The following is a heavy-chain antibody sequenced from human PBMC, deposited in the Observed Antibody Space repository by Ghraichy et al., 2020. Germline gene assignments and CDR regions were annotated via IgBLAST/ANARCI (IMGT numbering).Heavy chain of an antibody. D-gene: IGHD1-26*01. CDR1: DASFNGYY. Sequence: SETLSLTCAVYDASFNGYYWTWIRQPPGKGLEWIGEINQSGTTNYNPSLKSRVTISVDRTNYQFSLKLNSVTAADTTVYYCARRYSGTFHNYFDYWSQGTLVTVSS. CDR3: ARRYSGTFHNYFDY. V-gene: IGHV4-34*01. CDR2: INQSGTT. J-gene: IGHJ4*02.